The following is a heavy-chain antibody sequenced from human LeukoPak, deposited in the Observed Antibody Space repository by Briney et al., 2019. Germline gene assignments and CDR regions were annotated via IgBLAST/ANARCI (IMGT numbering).Heavy chain of an antibody. CDR2: ISSSSTYI. CDR1: GFTFSTYT. CDR3: ARERSPKCSGGSCYLDC. J-gene: IGHJ4*02. D-gene: IGHD2-15*01. Sequence: PGGSLRLSCAASGFTFSTYTLSWVRQAPGKGLEWVSSISSSSTYIYYADSVKGRFTISRDNAKSSLYPQMNSLRAEDTAVYYCARERSPKCSGGSCYLDCWGQGTLVTVSS. V-gene: IGHV3-21*01.